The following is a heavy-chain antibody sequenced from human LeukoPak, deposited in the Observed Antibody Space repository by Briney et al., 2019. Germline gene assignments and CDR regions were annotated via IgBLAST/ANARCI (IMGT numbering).Heavy chain of an antibody. CDR3: ARDLKGSSPRNAFDI. D-gene: IGHD2-2*01. V-gene: IGHV4-4*02. CDR1: GGSISSSNW. Sequence: PSGTLSLTCAVSGGSISSSNWWSWVRQPPGKGLEWIGEIYHSGSTNYNPSLKSRVTISVDTSKNQFSLKLSSVTAADTAVYYCARDLKGSSPRNAFDIWGQGTMVTVSS. J-gene: IGHJ3*02. CDR2: IYHSGST.